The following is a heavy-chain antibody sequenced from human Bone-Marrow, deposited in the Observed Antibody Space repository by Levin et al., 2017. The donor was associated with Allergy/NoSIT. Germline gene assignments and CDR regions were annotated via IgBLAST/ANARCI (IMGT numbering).Heavy chain of an antibody. V-gene: IGHV3-23*01. D-gene: IGHD3-3*01. CDR2: FSTSGKT. CDR1: GFIFSSNA. CDR3: AKRRSAGPADFDY. Sequence: GESLKISCAASGFIFSSNAMSWVRQAPGKGLEWVSGFSTSGKTYYADSVKGRFTISRDNSKNTLLLQMDSLRVEDTAIYYCAKRRSAGPADFDYWGQGTLVTVSS. J-gene: IGHJ4*02.